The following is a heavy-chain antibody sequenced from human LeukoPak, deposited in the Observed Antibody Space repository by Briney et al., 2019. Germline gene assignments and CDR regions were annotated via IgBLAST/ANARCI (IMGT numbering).Heavy chain of an antibody. V-gene: IGHV4-34*01. D-gene: IGHD6-13*01. CDR1: GGSFSGYY. J-gene: IGHJ6*02. Sequence: SETLSLTCAVYGGSFSGYYWSWIRQPPGKGLEWIGEINHSGSTNYNPSLKSRVTISVDTSKNQFSLKLSSVTAADTAVYYCARGPALAAAGIGVWGQGTTVTVSS. CDR2: INHSGST. CDR3: ARGPALAAAGIGV.